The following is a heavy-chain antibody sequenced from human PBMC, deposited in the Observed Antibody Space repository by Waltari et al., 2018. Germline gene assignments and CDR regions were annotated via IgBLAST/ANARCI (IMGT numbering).Heavy chain of an antibody. V-gene: IGHV1-69*08. Sequence: QVQLVQSGAEVKKPGSSVKVSCKASGGTFSSYAISWVRQAPGQGLEWMGRISPIFGTANYAQKFQGRVTITADKSTSTAYMELSSLRSEDTAVYYCARDTTIFGVVTPYWYFDLWGRGTLVTVSS. J-gene: IGHJ2*01. CDR1: GGTFSSYA. CDR2: ISPIFGTA. D-gene: IGHD3-3*01. CDR3: ARDTTIFGVVTPYWYFDL.